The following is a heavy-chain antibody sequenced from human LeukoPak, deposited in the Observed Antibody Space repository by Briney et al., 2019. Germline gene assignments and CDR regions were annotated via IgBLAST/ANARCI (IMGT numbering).Heavy chain of an antibody. CDR2: INYSGIT. CDR1: GGAISSYY. J-gene: IGHJ3*02. Sequence: SQTLSLTCNVSGGAISSYYWSWTRHSPENRLEWIGYINYSGITGYNPSLKSRVTISVDTSKNQFSLKLRSVTAADTAVYYCARHHDYYSGSLKRAFDMWGQGTVVTGSS. CDR3: ARHHDYYSGSLKRAFDM. V-gene: IGHV4-59*08. D-gene: IGHD2-15*01.